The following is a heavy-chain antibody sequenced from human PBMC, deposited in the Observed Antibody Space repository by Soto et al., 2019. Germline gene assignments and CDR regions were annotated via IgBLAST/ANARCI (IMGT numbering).Heavy chain of an antibody. CDR2: ISASSGKI. CDR3: TQWDGYADV. CDR1: GFTSGT. D-gene: IGHD1-26*01. V-gene: IGHV3-23*01. Sequence: EVLLLESGGGLVQPGGSLRLSCAASGFTSGTTWVRRTPGRGLEWVSGISASSGKIFYAESVRGRFTISKDNSKNTLYLQMDSLRDDDTAIYFCTQWDGYADVWGQGTTVIVSS. J-gene: IGHJ6*02.